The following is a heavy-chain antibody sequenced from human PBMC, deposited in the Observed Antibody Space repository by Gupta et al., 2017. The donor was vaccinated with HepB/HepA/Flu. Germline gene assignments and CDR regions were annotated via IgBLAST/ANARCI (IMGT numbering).Heavy chain of an antibody. D-gene: IGHD3-22*01. CDR3: ARDKSITMIVVVIENAFDI. CDR2: INHSGST. V-gene: IGHV4-34*01. J-gene: IGHJ3*02. Sequence: QVQLQQWGAGLLKPSETLSLTCAVYGGSFSGYYWSWIRQPPGTGLEWIGEINHSGSTNYNPSLKSRVTISVDTSKNQFSLKLSSVTAADTAVYYCARDKSITMIVVVIENAFDIWGQGTMVTVSS. CDR1: GGSFSGYY.